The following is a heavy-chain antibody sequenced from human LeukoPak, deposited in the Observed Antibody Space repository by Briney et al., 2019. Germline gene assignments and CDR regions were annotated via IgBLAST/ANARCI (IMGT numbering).Heavy chain of an antibody. CDR2: IYCSGST. CDR3: ARDHRHSWLDP. Sequence: PSETLSLTCTVSGGSISSGGYYWSWIRQHPGKGLEWIGYIYCSGSTYYNPSLKSRVTISVDTSKNQFSLKLSSVTAADTAVYYCARDHRHSWLDPWGQGTLVTVSS. V-gene: IGHV4-31*03. CDR1: GGSISSGGYY. J-gene: IGHJ5*02.